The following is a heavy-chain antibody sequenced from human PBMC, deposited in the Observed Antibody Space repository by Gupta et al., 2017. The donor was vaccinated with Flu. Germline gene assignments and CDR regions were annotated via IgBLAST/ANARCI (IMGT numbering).Heavy chain of an antibody. Sequence: QVQLVQSGAEVKKPGSSVKVSCKASGGTFSSYAISWVRQAPGQGLEWMGGIIPIFGTANYAQKFQGRVTITADESTSTAYMELSSLRSEDTAVYYCARAVLPPDSPSRLLWLGGMDVWGQGTTVTVSS. V-gene: IGHV1-69*01. CDR2: IIPIFGTA. D-gene: IGHD3-10*01. CDR1: GGTFSSYA. J-gene: IGHJ6*02. CDR3: ARAVLPPDSPSRLLWLGGMDV.